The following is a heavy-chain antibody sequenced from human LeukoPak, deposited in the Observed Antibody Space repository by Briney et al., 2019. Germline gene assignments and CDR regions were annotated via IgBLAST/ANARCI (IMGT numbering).Heavy chain of an antibody. J-gene: IGHJ4*02. Sequence: PETLPLTYTVSGGSLTSRTNYWGWIRQPPGKGLEWIGNIFYSGSIYYNLSLRSRVTMSVDTSQNQFSLKLRSVTAADTAVYYCAAGYTTFLYYFDYWGPVTLVTVSS. D-gene: IGHD2/OR15-2a*01. CDR3: AAGYTTFLYYFDY. V-gene: IGHV4-39*01. CDR2: IFYSGSI. CDR1: GGSLTSRTNY.